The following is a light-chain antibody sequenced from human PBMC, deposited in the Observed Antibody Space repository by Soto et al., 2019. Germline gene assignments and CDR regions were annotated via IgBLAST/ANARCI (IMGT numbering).Light chain of an antibody. V-gene: IGKV3-15*01. Sequence: EIVLTQSPATLSLSPGERATLSCRASQSLNYYLAWFQQKPGQGPSLLIYGTSTRAGGVPVRFSGSASGTEFTLTISSLQSEDFTVYYCQQYNKWPLTFGQGTKVDIK. J-gene: IGKJ1*01. CDR2: GTS. CDR3: QQYNKWPLT. CDR1: QSLNYY.